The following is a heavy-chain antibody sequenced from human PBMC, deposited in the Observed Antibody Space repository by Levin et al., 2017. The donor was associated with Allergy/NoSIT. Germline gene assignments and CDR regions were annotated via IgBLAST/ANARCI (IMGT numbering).Heavy chain of an antibody. D-gene: IGHD2-15*01. Sequence: PVASVKVSCAASGFTFSSYAMSWVRQAPGKGLEWVSAISGSGGSTYYADSVKGRFTISRDNSKNTLYLQMNSLRAEDTAVYYCAKTSVVVTLDYWGQGTLVTVSS. J-gene: IGHJ4*02. CDR2: ISGSGGST. V-gene: IGHV3-23*01. CDR3: AKTSVVVTLDY. CDR1: GFTFSSYA.